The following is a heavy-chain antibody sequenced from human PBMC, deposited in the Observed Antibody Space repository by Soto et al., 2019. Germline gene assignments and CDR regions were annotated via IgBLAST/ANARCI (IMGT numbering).Heavy chain of an antibody. V-gene: IGHV4-39*07. CDR1: GDSISRSSHY. D-gene: IGHD1-26*01. J-gene: IGHJ3*02. Sequence: SETLSLTCSVSGDSISRSSHYWGWIRQPPGKGLEWIGKVHNSGSTNYNPSLKSRVTISVDTSKNQFSLKLSSVTAADTAVYYCARDRWGATSAFDIWGQGTMVTVSS. CDR2: VHNSGST. CDR3: ARDRWGATSAFDI.